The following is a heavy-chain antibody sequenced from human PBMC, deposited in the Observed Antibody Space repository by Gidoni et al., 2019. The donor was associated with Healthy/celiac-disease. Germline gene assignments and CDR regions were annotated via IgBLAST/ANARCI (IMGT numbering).Heavy chain of an antibody. CDR3: AKDGGGGIAALYGY. CDR1: GFTFSSYS. CDR2: ISGSGGST. Sequence: EVQLLESGGGLVQPGGSLRLSCAASGFTFSSYSMSWVRQAPGKGLEWVSAISGSGGSTYYADSVKCRFTISRDNSKNTLYLQMNSLRAEDTAVYYCAKDGGGGIAALYGYWGQGTLVTVSS. V-gene: IGHV3-23*01. J-gene: IGHJ4*02. D-gene: IGHD6-13*01.